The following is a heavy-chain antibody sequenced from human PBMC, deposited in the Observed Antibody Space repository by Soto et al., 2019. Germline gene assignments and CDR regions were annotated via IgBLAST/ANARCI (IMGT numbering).Heavy chain of an antibody. CDR2: ISYDGSNK. CDR1: GFTFTRHG. J-gene: IGHJ6*03. D-gene: IGHD6-6*01. Sequence: QVQLVESGGGVVQPGKSLRLSCATSGFTFTRHGMHWVRQAPGKGLGWVAFISYDGSNKYYVDSVKGRFTISRDNSRNMSYLQMNSLRAEDTAVYYCAKDSGVVSSSSSALRNNYYYMDVWGEGTRVTVSS. CDR3: AKDSGVVSSSSSALRNNYYYMDV. V-gene: IGHV3-30*18.